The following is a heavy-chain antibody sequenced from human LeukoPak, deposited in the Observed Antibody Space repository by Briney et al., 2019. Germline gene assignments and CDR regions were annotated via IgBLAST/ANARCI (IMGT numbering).Heavy chain of an antibody. CDR1: GFSFSSYG. CDR3: AKDNGNFLTPEW. Sequence: GGSLRLSCVTSGFSFSSYGMHWVRQAPGRGLEWVAFIQYDGRKKLCGDSVKGRCTISRDTSSKTIYLQVDSLRGEDTAVYYCAKDNGNFLTPEWWGQGALVTVSS. D-gene: IGHD4-23*01. V-gene: IGHV3-30*02. CDR2: IQYDGRKK. J-gene: IGHJ1*01.